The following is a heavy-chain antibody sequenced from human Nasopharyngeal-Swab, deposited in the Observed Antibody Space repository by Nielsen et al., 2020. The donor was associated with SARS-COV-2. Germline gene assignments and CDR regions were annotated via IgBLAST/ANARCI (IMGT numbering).Heavy chain of an antibody. CDR2: ISAYNGNT. V-gene: IGHV1-18*01. D-gene: IGHD2-15*01. CDR3: AREDRGYCSGGSCYKNFDY. J-gene: IGHJ4*02. Sequence: ASVKVSCKASGYTFTSYGISWVRQAPGQGLEWMGWISAYNGNTNYAQKLQGRVTMTTDTSTSTAYMELRSLRSDDTAVHYCAREDRGYCSGGSCYKNFDYWGQGTLVTVSS. CDR1: GYTFTSYG.